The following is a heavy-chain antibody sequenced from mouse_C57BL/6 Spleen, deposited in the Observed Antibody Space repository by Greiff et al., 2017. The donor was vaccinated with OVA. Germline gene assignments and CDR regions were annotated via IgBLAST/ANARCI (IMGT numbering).Heavy chain of an antibody. Sequence: EVHLVESGGGLVKPGGSLKLSCAASGFTFSDYGMHWVRQAPEKGLEWVAYISSGSSTIYYADTVKGRFTISRDNAKNTLFLQMTSLRSEDTAMYYCASSITTVPYYAMDYWGQGTSVTVSS. CDR2: ISSGSSTI. D-gene: IGHD1-1*01. CDR1: GFTFSDYG. V-gene: IGHV5-17*01. J-gene: IGHJ4*01. CDR3: ASSITTVPYYAMDY.